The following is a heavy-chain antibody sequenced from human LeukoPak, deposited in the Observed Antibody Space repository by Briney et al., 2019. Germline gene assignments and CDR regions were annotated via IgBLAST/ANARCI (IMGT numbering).Heavy chain of an antibody. CDR3: ARDITELLLWFGELGIDY. CDR1: GYTFTGYY. D-gene: IGHD3-10*01. Sequence: GASVKVSCKASGYTFTGYYMHWVRQAPGQGLEWMGWINPNSGGTNYAQKFQGRVTMTRDTSISTAYMELSRLRSDDTAVYYCARDITELLLWFGELGIDYWGQGTLVTVSS. CDR2: INPNSGGT. J-gene: IGHJ4*02. V-gene: IGHV1-2*02.